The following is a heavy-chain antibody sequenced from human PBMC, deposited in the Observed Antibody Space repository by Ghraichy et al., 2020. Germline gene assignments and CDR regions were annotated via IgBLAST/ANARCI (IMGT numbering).Heavy chain of an antibody. CDR2: MNPNSGNT. Sequence: ASVKVSCKASGYTFTSYDINWVRQATGQGLEWMGWMNPNSGNTGYAQKFQGRVTMTRNTSISTAYMELSSLRSEDTAVYYCARKYNRRTIFGVVIMGKNWLFDPWGQGTLVTVSS. CDR1: GYTFTSYD. J-gene: IGHJ5*02. V-gene: IGHV1-8*01. D-gene: IGHD3-3*01. CDR3: ARKYNRRTIFGVVIMGKNWLFDP.